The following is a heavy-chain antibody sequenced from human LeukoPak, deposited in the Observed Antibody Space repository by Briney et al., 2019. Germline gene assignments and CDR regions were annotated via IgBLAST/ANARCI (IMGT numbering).Heavy chain of an antibody. V-gene: IGHV3-23*01. CDR3: AKVPTVRPYYFDY. CDR1: GFTFSSYA. D-gene: IGHD6-25*01. CDR2: TSGSGGST. Sequence: PGGSLRLSCAASGFTFSSYAMSWFRQAPGKGLEWVSATSGSGGSTYYADSVKGRFTISRDNSKNTLYLQMNSLRAEDTAVYYCAKVPTVRPYYFDYWGQGTLVTVSS. J-gene: IGHJ4*02.